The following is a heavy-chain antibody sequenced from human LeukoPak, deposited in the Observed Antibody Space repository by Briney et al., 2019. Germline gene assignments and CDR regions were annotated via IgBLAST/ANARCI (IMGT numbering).Heavy chain of an antibody. CDR2: ISSNGGST. CDR3: ARGYCSGGSCSDDAFDI. D-gene: IGHD2-15*01. CDR1: GFTFSSYA. Sequence: GGSLRLSCAASGFTFSSYAMHWVRQAPGKGLEYVSAISSNGGSTYYANSVKGRFTISRDNSKNTLYLQMGSLRAEDMAVYYCARGYCSGGSCSDDAFDIWGQGTMVTVSS. J-gene: IGHJ3*02. V-gene: IGHV3-64*01.